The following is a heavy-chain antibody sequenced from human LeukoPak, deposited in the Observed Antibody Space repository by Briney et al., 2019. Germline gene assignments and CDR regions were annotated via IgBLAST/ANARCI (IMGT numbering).Heavy chain of an antibody. CDR3: ARGPQASSSSWKRNWFDP. J-gene: IGHJ5*02. V-gene: IGHV4-4*07. CDR1: GGSISSYY. Sequence: PSETLSLTCTVSGGSISSYYWSWIRQPAGKGLEWIGRIYTSGSTNYNPSLKSRVTMSVDTSKNQFSLKLSSVTAADTAVYYCARGPQASSSSWKRNWFDPWGQGILVTVSS. D-gene: IGHD6-13*01. CDR2: IYTSGST.